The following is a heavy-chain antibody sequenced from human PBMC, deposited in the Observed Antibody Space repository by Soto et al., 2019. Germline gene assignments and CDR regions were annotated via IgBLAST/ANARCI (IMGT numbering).Heavy chain of an antibody. CDR3: ARGWGRISDY. D-gene: IGHD7-27*01. CDR2: ITHIGST. V-gene: IGHV4-34*01. Sequence: QVQLQQWGAGLLKPSETLSLTCAVYGGSFSGYYWSWIRQPPGKGLEWIGEITHIGSTNYNPSLKSRVTISVDTSKNQFSLKLSSVTAADTAVYYCARGWGRISDYWGQGALVAVSS. CDR1: GGSFSGYY. J-gene: IGHJ4*02.